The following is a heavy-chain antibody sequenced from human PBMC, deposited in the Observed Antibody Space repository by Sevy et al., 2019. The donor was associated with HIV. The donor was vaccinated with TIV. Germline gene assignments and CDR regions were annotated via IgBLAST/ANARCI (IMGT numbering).Heavy chain of an antibody. V-gene: IGHV3-21*01. D-gene: IGHD2-15*01. CDR3: ARDPGFYCSGGSCYPRYYFDY. CDR1: GFTFSSYS. J-gene: IGHJ4*02. CDR2: ISSSSIYI. Sequence: GGSLRLSCAASGFTFSSYSMNWVRQAPGKGLEWVSSISSSSIYIYYAHSVKGRFPISRDNAKNSLYLQMNSLRAEDTAVYYCARDPGFYCSGGSCYPRYYFDYWGQGTLVTVSS.